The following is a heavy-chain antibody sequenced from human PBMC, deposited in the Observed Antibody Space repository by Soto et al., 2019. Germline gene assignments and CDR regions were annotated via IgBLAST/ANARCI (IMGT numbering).Heavy chain of an antibody. D-gene: IGHD2-2*02. CDR3: ATERGVPAAIV. CDR1: GGTFSSYT. Sequence: QVQLVQSGAEVKKPGSSVKVSCKASGGTFSSYTISWVRQAPGQGLEWLGRIIPILGIANYAQKFQGRVTITADKSTSTAYMELSSLRSEDTAVYYCATERGVPAAIVWGQGTLVTVSS. CDR2: IIPILGIA. J-gene: IGHJ4*02. V-gene: IGHV1-69*02.